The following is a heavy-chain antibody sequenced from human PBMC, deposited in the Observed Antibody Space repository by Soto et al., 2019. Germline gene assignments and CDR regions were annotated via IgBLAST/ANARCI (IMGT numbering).Heavy chain of an antibody. J-gene: IGHJ4*02. CDR1: GYTFTSYG. CDR2: ISAYNGNT. CDR3: ARERSSIAARGVFDY. Sequence: ASVKVSCKASGYTFTSYGISWVRQAPGQGLEWMGWISAYNGNTNYAQKLQGRVTMTTDTSTSTAYMELRSLRSDDTAVYYCARERSSIAARGVFDYWGQGTLVTVSS. D-gene: IGHD6-6*01. V-gene: IGHV1-18*01.